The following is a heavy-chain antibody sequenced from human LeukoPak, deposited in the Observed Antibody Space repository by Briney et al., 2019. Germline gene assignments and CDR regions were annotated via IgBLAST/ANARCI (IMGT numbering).Heavy chain of an antibody. CDR2: IKGDGSST. Sequence: PGGSLRLSCAASGFTFSNFWMYWVRQAPGKGLVWVSRIKGDGSSTSYAESVKGRFTITRDNAESTLYLQMNSLRAEDTAVYYCARPLYDTSGYYAYWGQGTLVTVSS. V-gene: IGHV3-74*01. J-gene: IGHJ4*02. CDR1: GFTFSNFW. CDR3: ARPLYDTSGYYAY. D-gene: IGHD3-22*01.